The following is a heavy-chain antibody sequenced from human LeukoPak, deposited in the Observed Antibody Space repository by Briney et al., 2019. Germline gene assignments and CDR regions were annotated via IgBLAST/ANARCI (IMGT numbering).Heavy chain of an antibody. J-gene: IGHJ3*02. CDR2: IYHSGST. CDR3: ARGLGAYYYDSSGYFDAFDI. D-gene: IGHD3-22*01. V-gene: IGHV4-30-2*01. Sequence: SETLSLTCAVSGGSISSGGYSWSWIRQPPGKGLEWIVYIYHSGSTYYNPSLKSRVTISVDRSKNQFSLKLSSVTAADTAVYYCARGLGAYYYDSSGYFDAFDIWGQGTMVTVSS. CDR1: GGSISSGGYS.